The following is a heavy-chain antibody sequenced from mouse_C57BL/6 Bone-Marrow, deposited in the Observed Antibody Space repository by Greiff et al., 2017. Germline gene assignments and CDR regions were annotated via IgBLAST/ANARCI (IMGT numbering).Heavy chain of an antibody. Sequence: VQLQQSGAELARPGASVKLSCKASGYTFTSYGISWVKQRTGQGLEWIGEIYPRSGNTYYNEKFTGKGTLTAEKSSSTAYMELRSLTSEDSAVYFCAPYGSSYRYAMDYWGQGTSVTVSS. J-gene: IGHJ4*01. CDR1: GYTFTSYG. V-gene: IGHV1-81*01. D-gene: IGHD1-1*01. CDR3: APYGSSYRYAMDY. CDR2: IYPRSGNT.